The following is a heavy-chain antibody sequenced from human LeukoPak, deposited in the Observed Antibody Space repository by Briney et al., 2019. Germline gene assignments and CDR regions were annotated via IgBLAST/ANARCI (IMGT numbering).Heavy chain of an antibody. CDR2: ISYDGSQK. J-gene: IGHJ4*02. Sequence: GGSLRLSCAASGFSFSDYGLHWVRQAPGKGLEWVALISYDGSQKNFADSVKGRFTTSRDNSKFTMYLEMDSLRAEDTAVYFCARDKDGWGIHDFWGQGTLVTVSS. CDR3: ARDKDGWGIHDF. D-gene: IGHD3-10*01. CDR1: GFSFSDYG. V-gene: IGHV3-30*03.